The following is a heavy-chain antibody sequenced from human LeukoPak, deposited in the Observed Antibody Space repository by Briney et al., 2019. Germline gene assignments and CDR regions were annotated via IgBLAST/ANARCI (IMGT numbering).Heavy chain of an antibody. CDR1: GYTFTSYG. D-gene: IGHD7-27*01. J-gene: IGHJ4*02. Sequence: GASVKVSCKASGYTFTSYGISWVRQAPGQGLEWMGWISAYNGNTNYAQKLQGRVTMTTDTSTSTAYMELSSLRSEDTAAYYCARQGRSTGEYYFDYWGQGTLVTVSS. CDR2: ISAYNGNT. CDR3: ARQGRSTGEYYFDY. V-gene: IGHV1-18*01.